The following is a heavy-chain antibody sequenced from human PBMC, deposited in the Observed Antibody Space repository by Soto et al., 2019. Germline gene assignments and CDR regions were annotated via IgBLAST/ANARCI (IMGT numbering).Heavy chain of an antibody. CDR3: AHRGRHCSGTNCYHYFDS. J-gene: IGHJ4*02. D-gene: IGHD2-2*01. CDR1: GGTFSSYT. Sequence: GASVKVSCKASGGTFSSYTISWVRQAPGQGLEWMGRIIPILGIANYSPSLQSRLTITKDTSRNQVVLTMANMDPVDTATFYCAHRGRHCSGTNCYHYFDSWGQGTLVTVSS. V-gene: IGHV1-69*02. CDR2: IIPILGIA.